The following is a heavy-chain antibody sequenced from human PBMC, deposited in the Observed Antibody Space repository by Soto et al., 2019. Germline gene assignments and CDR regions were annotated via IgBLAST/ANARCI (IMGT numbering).Heavy chain of an antibody. J-gene: IGHJ4*02. V-gene: IGHV3-23*01. D-gene: IGHD3-3*01. CDR3: AKALLENNIGYFDC. CDR1: GFTFSSYA. CDR2: IGGNGGST. Sequence: PEGSLRLSCAASGFTFSSYAMSWVRQAPGKGLEWVSAIGGNGGSTYYADSVTGRFTISRDNSRNTLYLQMNSPRGEDTALYFCAKALLENNIGYFDCWGQGTLVTVSS.